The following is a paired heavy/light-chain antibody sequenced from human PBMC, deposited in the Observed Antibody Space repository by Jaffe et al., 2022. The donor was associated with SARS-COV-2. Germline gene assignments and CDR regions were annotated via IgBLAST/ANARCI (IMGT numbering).Light chain of an antibody. V-gene: IGKV1-5*03. Sequence: DTQMTQSPSTLAASVGDTVTITCRAAQSISIWLAWYQQKPGKVPKLLIYRASILKSGVPSRFSGSGSGTEFTLTISGLQPDDFASYYCQDYNSDSYTFGQGTKLEIK. CDR3: QDYNSDSYT. J-gene: IGKJ2*01. CDR2: RAS. CDR1: QSISIW.
Heavy chain of an antibody. J-gene: IGHJ4*02. CDR3: ARERPHDY. CDR2: IDTNTGSP. Sequence: QVQLVQSGSELKKPGTSVKIYCKASGYIFNSYAMNWVRQAPGQGLEWMGWIDTNTGSPTYAQGFTGRFVFSLDTSVSTAYLQISSLRAEDTAVYYCARERPHDYWGQGTLVTVSS. CDR1: GYIFNSYA. V-gene: IGHV7-4-1*02.